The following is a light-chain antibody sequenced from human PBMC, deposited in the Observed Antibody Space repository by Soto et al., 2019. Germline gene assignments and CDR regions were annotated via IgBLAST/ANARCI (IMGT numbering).Light chain of an antibody. CDR3: QQRSNIFT. J-gene: IGKJ3*01. CDR2: DAS. V-gene: IGKV3-11*01. CDR1: QSVSSF. Sequence: EIVLTQSPAALSLSPGEAATLSCRASQSVSSFLAWYQQKPGQAPRLLIYDASKRATGIPARFSGSGSGTDFTLTISSLEPEDFAVYYCQQRSNIFTFGPGTKVDIK.